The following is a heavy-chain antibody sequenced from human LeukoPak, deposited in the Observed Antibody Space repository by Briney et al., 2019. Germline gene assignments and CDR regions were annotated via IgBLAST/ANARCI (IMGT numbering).Heavy chain of an antibody. V-gene: IGHV4-34*01. CDR2: INRSAST. Sequence: SETLSLTCVLYGGSSTNYFWSWIRQPPGKGLEWIGEINRSASTNYNPSLKSRVTISIDTSKNQFSLKLSSVTAADTAVYYCVRRGPPRTMLRGVKSGWFDPWGQGTLVTVSS. CDR3: VRRGPPRTMLRGVKSGWFDP. CDR1: GGSSTNYF. J-gene: IGHJ5*02. D-gene: IGHD3-10*01.